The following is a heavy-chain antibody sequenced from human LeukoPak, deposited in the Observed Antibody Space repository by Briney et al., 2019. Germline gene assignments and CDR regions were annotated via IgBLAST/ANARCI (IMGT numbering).Heavy chain of an antibody. CDR2: IRRKAHGGTT. CDR3: TRVTYYYDNSGYFHLDS. V-gene: IGHV3-49*04. CDR1: GFTFGDYA. J-gene: IGHJ4*02. Sequence: GGSLRLSCTTSGFTFGDYAMSWVRQAPGKGLEWVSFIRRKAHGGTTEYAASVKGRFSSSRDDSKSIAYLQMNSLKTEDTAVYFCTRVTYYYDNSGYFHLDSWGQGSLVTVSS. D-gene: IGHD3-22*01.